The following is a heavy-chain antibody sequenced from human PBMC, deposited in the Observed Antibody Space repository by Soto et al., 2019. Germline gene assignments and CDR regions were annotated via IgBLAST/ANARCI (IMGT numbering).Heavy chain of an antibody. J-gene: IGHJ4*02. CDR3: ASTYCGGDCYSSFDY. Sequence: GASVKVSCKASGGTFSSYTISWVRQAPGQGLEWMGRIIPILGIANYAQKFQGRVTITAEKSTSTAYMELSSLRSEDTAVYYCASTYCGGDCYSSFDYWGQGTLVTVSS. V-gene: IGHV1-69*02. CDR1: GGTFSSYT. CDR2: IIPILGIA. D-gene: IGHD2-21*01.